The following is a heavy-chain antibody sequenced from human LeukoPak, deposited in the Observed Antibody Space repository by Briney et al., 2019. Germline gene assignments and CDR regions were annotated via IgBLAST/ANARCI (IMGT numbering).Heavy chain of an antibody. CDR1: GGSTNTYY. CDR3: ARGSSGWYLVAFDI. Sequence: PSETLSLTCTVSGGSTNTYYWSWIRQPPGKGLEWIGYIYYSGSTNYNPSLKSRVTISVDTSKNQFSLKLSSVTAADTAVYYCARGSSGWYLVAFDIWGQGTMVTVSS. D-gene: IGHD6-19*01. V-gene: IGHV4-59*01. J-gene: IGHJ3*02. CDR2: IYYSGST.